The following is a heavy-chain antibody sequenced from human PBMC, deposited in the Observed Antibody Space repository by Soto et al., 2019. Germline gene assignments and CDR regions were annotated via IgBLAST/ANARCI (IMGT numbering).Heavy chain of an antibody. Sequence: XGTLSLTCAVYGGSFSGYYWSWIRQPPGKGLEWIGEISHSGSTNYNPSLKSRVTISVDTSKNQFSLKLSSVTAADTAVYYCARGGPAARKSDYYGMDVWGQGTTVTVSS. CDR1: GGSFSGYY. V-gene: IGHV4-34*01. J-gene: IGHJ6*02. D-gene: IGHD2-2*01. CDR3: ARGGPAARKSDYYGMDV. CDR2: ISHSGST.